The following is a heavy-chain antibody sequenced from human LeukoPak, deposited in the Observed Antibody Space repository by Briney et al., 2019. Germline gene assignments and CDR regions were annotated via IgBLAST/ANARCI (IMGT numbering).Heavy chain of an antibody. CDR1: GYTFTSYA. CDR3: ARVVVVRGVIDAFDI. CDR2: ISAYNGNT. J-gene: IGHJ3*02. V-gene: IGHV1-18*01. Sequence: ASVKVSCKASGYTFTSYAMHWVRQAPGQGLEWMGWISAYNGNTNYAQKLQGRVTMTTDTSTSTAYMELRSLRSDDTAVYYCARVVVVRGVIDAFDIWGQGTMVTVSS. D-gene: IGHD3-10*01.